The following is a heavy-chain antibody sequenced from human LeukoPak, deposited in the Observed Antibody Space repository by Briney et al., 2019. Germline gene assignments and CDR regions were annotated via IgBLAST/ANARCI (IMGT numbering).Heavy chain of an antibody. V-gene: IGHV4-39*07. CDR1: GGSISSSSYY. J-gene: IGHJ4*02. CDR3: ARDLTAVAGTYY. CDR2: IYYSGST. Sequence: ASQTLSLTCTVSGGSISSSSYYWGWIRQPPGKGLEWIGSIYYSGSTYYNPSLKSRVTISVDTSKNQFSLKLSSVTAADTAVYYCARDLTAVAGTYYWGQGTLVTVSS. D-gene: IGHD6-19*01.